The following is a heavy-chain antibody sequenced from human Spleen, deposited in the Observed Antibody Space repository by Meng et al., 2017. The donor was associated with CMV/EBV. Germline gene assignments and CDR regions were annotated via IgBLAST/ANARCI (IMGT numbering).Heavy chain of an antibody. CDR3: ARDPPVLRFLEWLPNSYGMDV. J-gene: IGHJ6*02. V-gene: IGHV3-49*04. D-gene: IGHD3-3*01. CDR2: IRSKAYGGTT. Sequence: GGSLRLSCTAYGFTFGDYTLSWVRQAPGKGLEWVSFIRSKAYGGTTDYAASVKGRFTISRDDSKSIAYLQMNSLKTEDTAVYYCARDPPVLRFLEWLPNSYGMDVWGQGTTVTVSS. CDR1: GFTFGDYT.